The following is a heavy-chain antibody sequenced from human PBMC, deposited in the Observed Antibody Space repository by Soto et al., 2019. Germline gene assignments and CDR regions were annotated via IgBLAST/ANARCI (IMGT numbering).Heavy chain of an antibody. CDR3: ARDLEEYGDYGGGFDP. V-gene: IGHV3-30-3*01. J-gene: IGHJ5*02. Sequence: QVQLVESGGGVVQPGRSLRLSCAASGFTFSSYAMHWVRQAPGKGLEWVAVISYDGSNKYYADSVKGRFTISRDNSKNTLYLQMHSLRAEDTAVYYGARDLEEYGDYGGGFDPWGQGTLVTVS. CDR2: ISYDGSNK. CDR1: GFTFSSYA. D-gene: IGHD4-17*01.